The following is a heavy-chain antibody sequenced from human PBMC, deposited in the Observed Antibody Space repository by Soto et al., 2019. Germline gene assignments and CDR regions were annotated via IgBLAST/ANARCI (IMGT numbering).Heavy chain of an antibody. CDR1: GFTFSSYA. CDR3: AREWELLLFGNWFEP. D-gene: IGHD1-26*01. V-gene: IGHV3-30-3*01. CDR2: ISYDGSNK. J-gene: IGHJ5*02. Sequence: GGSLRLSCAASGFTFSSYAMHWVRQAPGKGLEWVAVISYDGSNKYYADSVKGRFTISRDNSKNTLYLQMNSLRAEDTAVYYCAREWELLLFGNWFEPWGKGPLVTVSS.